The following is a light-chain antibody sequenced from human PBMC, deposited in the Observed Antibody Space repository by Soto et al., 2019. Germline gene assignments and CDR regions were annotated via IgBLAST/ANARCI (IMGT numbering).Light chain of an antibody. Sequence: DIVMTQSPLSLPVTPGEPASISCRSSQSLLHSNGYNYLDWYLQKSGQSPQLLIYLGSNRASGVPDRFSGSGSGTDFTLKISRVEAEDVGVYYCMQALQTPRTFGQGNKLEIK. CDR1: QSLLHSNGYNY. V-gene: IGKV2-28*01. J-gene: IGKJ2*02. CDR2: LGS. CDR3: MQALQTPRT.